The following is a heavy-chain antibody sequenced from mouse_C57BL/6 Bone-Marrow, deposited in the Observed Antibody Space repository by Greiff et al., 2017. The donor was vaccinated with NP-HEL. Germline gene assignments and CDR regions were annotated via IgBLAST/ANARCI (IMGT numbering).Heavy chain of an antibody. J-gene: IGHJ4*01. V-gene: IGHV5-12*01. CDR3: ASLLLRVSLYAMDY. CDR2: ISNGGGST. Sequence: EVKLVESGGGLVQPGGSLKLSCAASGFTFSDYYMYWVRQTPEKRLEWVAYISNGGGSTYYPDTVKGRFTISRDNAKNTLYLQMSRLKSEDTAMYYCASLLLRVSLYAMDYWGQGTSVTVSS. CDR1: GFTFSDYY. D-gene: IGHD1-1*01.